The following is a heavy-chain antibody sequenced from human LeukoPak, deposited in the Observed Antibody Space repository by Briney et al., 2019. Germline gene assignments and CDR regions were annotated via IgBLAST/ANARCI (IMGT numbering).Heavy chain of an antibody. J-gene: IGHJ4*02. D-gene: IGHD2-21*02. V-gene: IGHV3-48*03. CDR2: ISNSGSTI. CDR3: ASLLLLGI. Sequence: GGSLRLSCAASGFTFSSYGMNWVRQASGKGLEWVSYISNSGSTIYYADSVKGRFTISRDNAKNSLYLQMNSLRAEDTAVYYCASLLLLGIWGQGTLVTVSS. CDR1: GFTFSSYG.